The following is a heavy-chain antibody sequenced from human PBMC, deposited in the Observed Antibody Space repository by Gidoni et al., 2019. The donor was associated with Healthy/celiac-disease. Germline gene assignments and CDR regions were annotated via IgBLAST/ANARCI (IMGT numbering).Heavy chain of an antibody. V-gene: IGHV4-4*07. D-gene: IGHD4-17*01. CDR2: SYTSGST. CDR3: ARDGGYGDYWNFQH. J-gene: IGHJ1*01. CDR1: GGSLSSYY. Sequence: QVQLQESVPALVKPSETLSLPCTVSGGSLSSYYWSWIRQPAGKGLEWIGRSYTSGSTNYNPSLKSRVTMSVDTSKNQFSLKLSSVNAADTAVYYCARDGGYGDYWNFQHWGQGTLVTVSS.